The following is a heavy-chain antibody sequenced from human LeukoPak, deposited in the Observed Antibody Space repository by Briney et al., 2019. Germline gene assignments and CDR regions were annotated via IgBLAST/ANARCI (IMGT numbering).Heavy chain of an antibody. CDR1: GGSISSSSYY. CDR3: ARVKEEGSLTTYYMDV. CDR2: IYYSGST. V-gene: IGHV4-39*01. J-gene: IGHJ6*03. D-gene: IGHD1-26*01. Sequence: SETLSLTCTVSGGSISSSSYYWGWIRQPPGKGLEWLGNIYYSGSTYYNPSLKSRVTISVDTSKNQFSLKLSSVTAADTAVYYCARVKEEGSLTTYYMDVWGKGTTVTVSS.